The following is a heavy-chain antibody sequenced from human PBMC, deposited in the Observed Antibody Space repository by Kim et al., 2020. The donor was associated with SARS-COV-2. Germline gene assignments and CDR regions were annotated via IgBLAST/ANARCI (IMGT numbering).Heavy chain of an antibody. J-gene: IGHJ3*02. D-gene: IGHD6-19*01. CDR3: AGIAVTGEGDAFDI. V-gene: IGHV4-59*01. CDR2: IYYSGST. Sequence: SETLSLTCTVSGGSISSYYCSWIRQPPGKGLEWIGYIYYSGSTNYNPSLKSRVTISVDTSKNQFSLKLSSVTAADTAVYYCAGIAVTGEGDAFDIWGQGTMVTVSS. CDR1: GGSISSYY.